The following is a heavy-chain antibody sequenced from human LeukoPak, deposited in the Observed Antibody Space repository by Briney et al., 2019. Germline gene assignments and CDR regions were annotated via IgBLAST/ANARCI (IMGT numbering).Heavy chain of an antibody. CDR3: ARGGSGATGWFDP. CDR1: GGSISSGGYY. J-gene: IGHJ5*02. Sequence: PSETLSLTCTVSGGSISSGGYYWSWIRQHPGKGLEWIGYIYYSGSTYYNPSLKSRVVISIDTSKNQFSLKSNSVTAADTAVYYCARGGSGATGWFDPWGRGTLVTVSS. D-gene: IGHD1-26*01. CDR2: IYYSGST. V-gene: IGHV4-31*03.